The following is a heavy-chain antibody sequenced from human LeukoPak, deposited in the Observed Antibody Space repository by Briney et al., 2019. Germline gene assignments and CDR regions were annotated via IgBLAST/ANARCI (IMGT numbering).Heavy chain of an antibody. D-gene: IGHD3-16*01. Sequence: SETLSLTCAVYGGSFSGYYWSWIRQPPGKGLEWIGEINHSGSTNYNPSLKSRVTISVDTSKNQFSLKLSSVTAADTAVYYCARGLDATFSYYYYGMDVWGQGTTVTVSS. V-gene: IGHV4-34*01. CDR3: ARGLDATFSYYYYGMDV. J-gene: IGHJ6*02. CDR2: INHSGST. CDR1: GGSFSGYY.